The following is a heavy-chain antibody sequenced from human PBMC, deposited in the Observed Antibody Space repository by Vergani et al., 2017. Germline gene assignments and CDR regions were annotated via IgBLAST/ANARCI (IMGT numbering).Heavy chain of an antibody. D-gene: IGHD2-2*01. J-gene: IGHJ5*02. CDR1: GGSISSYY. CDR3: ARSVGGYQLLWFDP. V-gene: IGHV4-59*01. CDR2: IYYSGST. Sequence: QVQLQESGPGLVKPSETLSLTCTVSGGSISSYYWSWIRQPPGKGLEWIGYIYYSGSTNYNPSLKRRVTISVDTSKNQFSLKLSSVTAADTAVYYCARSVGGYQLLWFDPWGQGTLVTVSS.